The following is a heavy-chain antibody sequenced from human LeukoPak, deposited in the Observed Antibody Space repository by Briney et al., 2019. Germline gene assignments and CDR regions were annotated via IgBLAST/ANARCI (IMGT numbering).Heavy chain of an antibody. CDR2: IHPNSGGT. D-gene: IGHD3-10*01. J-gene: IGHJ5*02. Sequence: ASVKVSCKASGYTFTGYYMHWVRQAPGQGLEWMGWIHPNSGGTNYAQKFQGRVTMTRDTSISTAYMELSRLRSDDTAVYYCARDRFTMVRGVTQGSNWFDPWGQGTLVTVSS. CDR3: ARDRFTMVRGVTQGSNWFDP. CDR1: GYTFTGYY. V-gene: IGHV1-2*02.